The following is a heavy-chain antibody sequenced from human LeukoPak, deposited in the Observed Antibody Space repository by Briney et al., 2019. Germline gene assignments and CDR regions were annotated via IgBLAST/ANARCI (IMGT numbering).Heavy chain of an antibody. Sequence: PGGSLRLSCTASGFTFSSYEMNWVRQAPGKGLEWVSHISSSGTIIYYADSVKGRFTISRDNAKNSLYLQMNSLRAEDTAVYYCARDWRVMTTVTTFYYYGMDVWGQGTAVTVSS. CDR3: ARDWRVMTTVTTFYYYGMDV. D-gene: IGHD4-17*01. CDR2: ISSSGTII. CDR1: GFTFSSYE. J-gene: IGHJ6*02. V-gene: IGHV3-48*03.